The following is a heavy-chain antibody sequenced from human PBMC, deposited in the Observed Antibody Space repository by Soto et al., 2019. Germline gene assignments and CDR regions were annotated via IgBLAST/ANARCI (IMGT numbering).Heavy chain of an antibody. D-gene: IGHD3-22*01. CDR3: ARSIPEYYYDSSVIPGYFDL. J-gene: IGHJ2*01. CDR1: GGSISSSSYY. CDR2: IYYSGST. Sequence: QLQLQESGPGLVKPSETLSLTCTVSGGSISSSSYYWGWIRQPPGKGLEWIGSIYYSGSTYYNPSLKSRVTISVDTSKNQFSLKLSSVTAADTAVYYCARSIPEYYYDSSVIPGYFDLWGRGTLVTVSS. V-gene: IGHV4-39*01.